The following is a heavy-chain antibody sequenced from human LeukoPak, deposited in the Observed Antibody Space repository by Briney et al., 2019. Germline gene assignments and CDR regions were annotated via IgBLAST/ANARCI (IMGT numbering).Heavy chain of an antibody. V-gene: IGHV3-23*01. CDR3: ARILAVASFHPFDY. D-gene: IGHD6-19*01. CDR2: ISGSGGGT. J-gene: IGHJ4*02. CDR1: GFTFNSYA. Sequence: GGSLRLSCAASGFTFNSYAMSWVRQAPEKGLEWVATISGSGGGTYYADSVKGRFTISRDDSKNTLYLQMNSLRAEDTAVYYCARILAVASFHPFDYWGQGTLVTVSS.